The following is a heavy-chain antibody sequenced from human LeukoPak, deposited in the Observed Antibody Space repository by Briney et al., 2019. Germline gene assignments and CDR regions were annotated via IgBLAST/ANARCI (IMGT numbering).Heavy chain of an antibody. CDR2: IRYDGSNK. CDR1: GFTFSNYG. J-gene: IGHJ4*02. V-gene: IGHV3-30*02. Sequence: PGGSLRLSCAASGFTFSNYGMHWVRQAPGKGLEWVAFIRYDGSNKDYADSVKGRFTISRDNSKNTLYLQMNSLRAEATAVYYCAKDGYNYSDYWGQGTLVTVSS. D-gene: IGHD5-24*01. CDR3: AKDGYNYSDY.